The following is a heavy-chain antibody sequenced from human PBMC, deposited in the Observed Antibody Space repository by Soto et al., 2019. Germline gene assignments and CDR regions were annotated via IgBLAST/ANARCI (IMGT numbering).Heavy chain of an antibody. J-gene: IGHJ4*02. CDR1: GGSISSYY. V-gene: IGHV4-59*01. CDR3: ARVQMATMYFDY. D-gene: IGHD5-12*01. CDR2: IYYSGTH. Sequence: PXGTLSLTCNVSGGSISSYYWSWVRQPPGKGLEWIGYIYYSGTHNYNPSLESRLTISVDTSKNQFYLRLSSVTAADTAVYYCARVQMATMYFDYWGQGTLVTVS.